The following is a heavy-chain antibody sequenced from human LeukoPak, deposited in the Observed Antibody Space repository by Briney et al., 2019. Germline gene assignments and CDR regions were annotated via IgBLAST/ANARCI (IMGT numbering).Heavy chain of an antibody. V-gene: IGHV4-61*08. CDR2: IYYSGST. CDR1: GGSISSGGYS. J-gene: IGHJ5*02. D-gene: IGHD2/OR15-2a*01. Sequence: SETLSLTCAVSGGSISSGGYSWSWIRQPPGKGLEWIGYIYYSGSTNYNPSLKSRVTISVDTSKNQFSLKLSSVTAADTAVYYCARSPIKNQKGWFDPWGQGTLVTVSS. CDR3: ARSPIKNQKGWFDP.